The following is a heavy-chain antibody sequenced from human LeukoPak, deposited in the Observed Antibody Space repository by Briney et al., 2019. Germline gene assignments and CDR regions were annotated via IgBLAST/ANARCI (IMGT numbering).Heavy chain of an antibody. V-gene: IGHV5-51*01. Sequence: GESLKISCKGSGYSFTNYWIGWVRQMPGKGLEWMGMINPGDTNFAYSPSFQGQVTISADRSINTAYLQWSSLKASDTAMYYCARPRRAERDEDFWGQGTLVSVSS. CDR1: GYSFTNYW. J-gene: IGHJ4*02. CDR3: ARPRRAERDEDF. CDR2: INPGDTNF. D-gene: IGHD1-1*01.